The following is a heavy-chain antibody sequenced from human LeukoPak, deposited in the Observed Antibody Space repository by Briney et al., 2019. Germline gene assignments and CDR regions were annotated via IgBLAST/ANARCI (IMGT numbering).Heavy chain of an antibody. J-gene: IGHJ4*02. V-gene: IGHV4-59*11. CDR2: IYYTGTTSGRT. CDR1: GDDIFNHY. Sequence: SETLSLTCSVSGDDIFNHYWSWVRQPPGKEPEWIAYIYYTGTTSGRTDYNPSLQSRVSISIDTSKSQFSLRLDSVTAADTAFYYCAEIPRIWGQGILVTVSS. CDR3: AEIPRI. D-gene: IGHD5-24*01.